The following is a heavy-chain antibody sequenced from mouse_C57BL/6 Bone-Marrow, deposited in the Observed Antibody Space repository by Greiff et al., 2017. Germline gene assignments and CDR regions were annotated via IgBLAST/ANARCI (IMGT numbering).Heavy chain of an antibody. CDR3: TLYYDYGYAMDY. Sequence: QLQQSGAELVRPGASVKLSCTASGFNIKDDYMHWVKQRPEQGLEWIGWIDPENGDTEYASKFQGKATITADTSSNTAYLQLSSLTSEDTAVYYCTLYYDYGYAMDYWGQGTSVTVSS. CDR2: IDPENGDT. V-gene: IGHV14-4*01. J-gene: IGHJ4*01. CDR1: GFNIKDDY. D-gene: IGHD2-4*01.